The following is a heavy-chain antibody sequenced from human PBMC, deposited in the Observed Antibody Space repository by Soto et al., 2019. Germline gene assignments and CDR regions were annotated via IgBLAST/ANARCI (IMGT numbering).Heavy chain of an antibody. V-gene: IGHV4-30-4*01. CDR2: IYYSGST. D-gene: IGHD3-10*02. CDR3: ASVRGHYSRRGWFDP. CDR1: GGSIISGDYY. Sequence: SETLSLTCTVSGGSIISGDYYWIWIRQPPGKGLEWIGYIYYSGSTYYNPSLKSRVTISVDTSKNQFSLKLSSVTAADTAVYYCASVRGHYSRRGWFDPWGQGTLVTVSS. J-gene: IGHJ5*02.